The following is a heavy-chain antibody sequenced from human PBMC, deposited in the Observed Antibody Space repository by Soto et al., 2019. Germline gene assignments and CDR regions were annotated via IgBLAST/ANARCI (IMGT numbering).Heavy chain of an antibody. Sequence: PSETLSLTCTVSGGSISSGGYYWSWIRQLPGKGLEWIGYIYYSGSLYYNPSLKSRVAISVDTSKNQFSLRLSSVTAADTAVYYCARGQITATGWFDSWGQGTLVTVSS. D-gene: IGHD1-7*01. CDR2: IYYSGSL. J-gene: IGHJ5*01. V-gene: IGHV4-31*03. CDR3: ARGQITATGWFDS. CDR1: GGSISSGGYY.